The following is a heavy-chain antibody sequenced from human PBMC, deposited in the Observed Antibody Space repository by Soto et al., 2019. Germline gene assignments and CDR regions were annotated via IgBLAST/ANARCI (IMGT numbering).Heavy chain of an antibody. Sequence: QVQLQESGPGLVKPSQTLSLTCTVSGGSISSGGYYWSWIRQHPGKGLEWIGYIYYSGSTYYNPSLKSRVIISVDTSKNQFSLKLSSVTAADTAVYYCARWEDSHNTLTFDYWGQGTLVTVSS. J-gene: IGHJ4*02. CDR3: ARWEDSHNTLTFDY. CDR1: GGSISSGGYY. D-gene: IGHD1-26*01. CDR2: IYYSGST. V-gene: IGHV4-31*03.